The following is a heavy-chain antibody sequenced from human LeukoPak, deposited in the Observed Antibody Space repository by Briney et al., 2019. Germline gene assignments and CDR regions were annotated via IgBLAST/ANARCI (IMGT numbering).Heavy chain of an antibody. Sequence: GSSVTVSCKASGGTFSSYAISWVRQAPGQGLEWMGGIIPIFGTANYAQKFQGRVTITADESTSTAYMELSSLRSEDAAIYYCARRGGLPVAIDYWGQGTLVTVSS. CDR3: ARRGGLPVAIDY. J-gene: IGHJ4*02. CDR2: IIPIFGTA. V-gene: IGHV1-69*01. D-gene: IGHD2-2*01. CDR1: GGTFSSYA.